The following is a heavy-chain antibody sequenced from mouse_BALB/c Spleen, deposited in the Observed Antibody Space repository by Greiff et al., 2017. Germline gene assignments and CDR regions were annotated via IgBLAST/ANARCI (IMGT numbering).Heavy chain of an antibody. Sequence: EVKLVESGGGLVKPGGSLKLSCAASGFTFSSYAMSWVRQTPEKRLEWVATISSGGSYTYYPDSVKGRFTISRDNAKNTLYLQMSSLRSEDTAMYYCARQGTTVPYWYFDVWGAGTTVTVSS. CDR3: ARQGTTVPYWYFDV. V-gene: IGHV5-9-3*01. CDR2: ISSGGSYT. CDR1: GFTFSSYA. J-gene: IGHJ1*01. D-gene: IGHD1-1*01.